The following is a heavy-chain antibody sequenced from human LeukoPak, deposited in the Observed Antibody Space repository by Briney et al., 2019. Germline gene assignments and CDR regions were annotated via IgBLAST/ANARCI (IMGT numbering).Heavy chain of an antibody. J-gene: IGHJ4*02. CDR2: ISSSGSST. V-gene: IGHV3-48*03. D-gene: IGHD6-13*01. Sequence: PGGSLRLACAASGFTFSRFEMNWVRQAPGKGLEWVSKISSSGSSTYYADSVKGRFTVSRDNAKNTLYLQMNSLRVEDTAVYYCAREARGSSMWSTGGPFDYWGQGTLVTVSS. CDR1: GFTFSRFE. CDR3: AREARGSSMWSTGGPFDY.